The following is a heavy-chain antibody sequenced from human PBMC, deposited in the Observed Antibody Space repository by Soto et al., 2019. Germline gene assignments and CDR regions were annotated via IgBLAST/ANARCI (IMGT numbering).Heavy chain of an antibody. V-gene: IGHV3-73*01. CDR1: GFTFSGSA. Sequence: HPGGSLRLSCAASGFTFSGSAMHWVRQASGKGLEWVGRIRSKANSYATAYAASVKGRFTISRDDSKNTAYLQMNSLKTEDTAGYYCTSNPGNRGSSWLVNWFDPWGQGTLVTVSS. CDR2: IRSKANSYAT. CDR3: TSNPGNRGSSWLVNWFDP. D-gene: IGHD6-13*01. J-gene: IGHJ5*02.